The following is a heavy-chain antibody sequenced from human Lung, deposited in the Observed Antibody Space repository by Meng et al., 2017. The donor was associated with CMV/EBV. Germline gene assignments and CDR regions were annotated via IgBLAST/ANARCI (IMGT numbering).Heavy chain of an antibody. CDR3: KRHGRHCRNGCFDFDL. Sequence: SXKASGFTLSTFEVDWVRQTPGKGLEWMGLIHGGGTNIAYARTFGGHVTISADWSASMAYLQRSSQQASDSAIYYCKRHGRHCRNGCFDFDLWGRGXLVTVSS. D-gene: IGHD5-24*01. V-gene: IGHV5-51*01. J-gene: IGHJ4*02. CDR2: IHGGGTNI. CDR1: GFTLSTFE.